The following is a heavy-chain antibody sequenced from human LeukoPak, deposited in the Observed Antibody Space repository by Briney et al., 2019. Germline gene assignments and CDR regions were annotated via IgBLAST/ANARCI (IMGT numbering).Heavy chain of an antibody. D-gene: IGHD6-6*01. CDR1: GFTLSSNY. CDR3: ARDFKGTKAAPAVFDI. J-gene: IGHJ3*02. V-gene: IGHV3-53*01. Sequence: GGSLRLSCAASGFTLSSNYMSWVREAPGKGLEWVSVIYSGGSTYYADSVEGQFTISRDNAKNSLYLQMNSLRAEDTALYHCARDFKGTKAAPAVFDIWGQGTMVTVSS. CDR2: IYSGGST.